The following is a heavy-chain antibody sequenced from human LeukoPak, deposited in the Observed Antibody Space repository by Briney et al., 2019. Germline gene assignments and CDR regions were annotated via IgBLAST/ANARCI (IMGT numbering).Heavy chain of an antibody. CDR2: ISPDGGEE. D-gene: IGHD3-3*01. J-gene: IGHJ6*02. V-gene: IGHV3-30*18. Sequence: GGSLRLSCAASGFTFNSNGLHWVRQAPGKGLEWVAVISPDGGEESHGDSVQGRFTISRDNSKNTLYLQINNLRPEDTAVYFCTKDANTYYDFWSGYPHYYFGMDVWGQGTTVIVSS. CDR3: TKDANTYYDFWSGYPHYYFGMDV. CDR1: GFTFNSNG.